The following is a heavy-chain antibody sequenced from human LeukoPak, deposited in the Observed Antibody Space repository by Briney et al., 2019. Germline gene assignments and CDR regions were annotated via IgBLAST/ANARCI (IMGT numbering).Heavy chain of an antibody. V-gene: IGHV4-4*07. Sequence: SETLSLTCAVSGASITSCYWSWVRQSAGKGMEWVGLLYTTGTTNYNPSLKSRLTMSGDSSTNQLSLTLTSVTAADTAVYYCVRDGANWEEPNDAFDTWGQGTLVTVSS. CDR1: GASITSCY. CDR3: VRDGANWEEPNDAFDT. D-gene: IGHD1-26*01. CDR2: LYTTGTT. J-gene: IGHJ3*02.